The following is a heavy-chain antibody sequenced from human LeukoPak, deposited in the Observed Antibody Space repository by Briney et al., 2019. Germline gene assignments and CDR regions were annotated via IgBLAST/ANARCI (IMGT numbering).Heavy chain of an antibody. J-gene: IGHJ4*02. CDR1: GFTFSSYW. D-gene: IGHD6-19*01. Sequence: GGSLRLSCAASGFTFSSYWMHWVRHAPGKGLVWVSRINSDGSSTSHADSVEGRFTISRDNAKNTLYLQMNSLRAEDTAVYYCARVVAVAAKDYWGQGTLVTVSS. CDR3: ARVVAVAAKDY. CDR2: INSDGSST. V-gene: IGHV3-74*01.